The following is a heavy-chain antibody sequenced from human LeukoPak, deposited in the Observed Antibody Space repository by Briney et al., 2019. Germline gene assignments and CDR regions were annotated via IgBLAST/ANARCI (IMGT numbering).Heavy chain of an antibody. J-gene: IGHJ4*02. CDR1: GFTFSSYS. CDR3: ARTAGVVVPAAKVDY. CDR2: ISSSSSYI. Sequence: GGSLRLSWPAAGFTFSSYSMNWVRQAPGKGLEWVSSISSSSSYIYYADSVKGRFTISRDNAKNSLYLQMNSLRAEDTAVYYCARTAGVVVPAAKVDYWGQGTLVTVSS. V-gene: IGHV3-21*01. D-gene: IGHD2-2*01.